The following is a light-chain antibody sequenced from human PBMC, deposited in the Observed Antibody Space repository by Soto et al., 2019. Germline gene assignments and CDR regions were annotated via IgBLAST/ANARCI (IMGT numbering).Light chain of an antibody. V-gene: IGKV1-9*01. Sequence: IQLTQSPSSLSASVGDRVTITCRASQGINTFLAWYQQKAGKAPKLLIYAASTLQSGVPSRFSGSGSGTDFTLTISSLQSEDFAVYYCQQYHWAPDTFGQGTRLEIK. CDR1: QGINTF. CDR3: QQYHWAPDT. CDR2: AAS. J-gene: IGKJ5*01.